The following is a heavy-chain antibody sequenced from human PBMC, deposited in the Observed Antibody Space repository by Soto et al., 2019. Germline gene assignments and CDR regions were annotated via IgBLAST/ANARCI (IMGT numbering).Heavy chain of an antibody. J-gene: IGHJ4*02. CDR3: AHRVLRTVFGLVTTTAIYFDF. CDR1: GFSLTTSGVG. CDR2: LYWVDDK. Sequence: QITLNESGPTVVRPTRPLTLTCRFSGFSLTTSGVGVGWIRQSPGKAREWLALLYWVDDKRTSPSLKSSLTINKDTSKDRVVLTVSDLDPTDTATYDCAHRVLRTVFGLVTTTAIYFDFWGQGTPVAVSS. D-gene: IGHD3-3*01. V-gene: IGHV2-5*02.